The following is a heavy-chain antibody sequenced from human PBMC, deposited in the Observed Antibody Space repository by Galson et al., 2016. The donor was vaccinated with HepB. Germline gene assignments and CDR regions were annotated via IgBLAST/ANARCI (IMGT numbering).Heavy chain of an antibody. CDR3: AKEGHHDFWSGVYNWFAP. CDR2: IWYDGSNK. J-gene: IGHJ5*02. D-gene: IGHD3-3*01. CDR1: GFTFSSYG. Sequence: SLRLSCAASGFTFSSYGMHWVRQAPGKGLEWVAVIWYDGSNKYYADSVKGRFTISRDNSKNTLYLQMNSLRPEDTAVYYCAKEGHHDFWSGVYNWFAPWGQRTLVTVSS. V-gene: IGHV3-33*06.